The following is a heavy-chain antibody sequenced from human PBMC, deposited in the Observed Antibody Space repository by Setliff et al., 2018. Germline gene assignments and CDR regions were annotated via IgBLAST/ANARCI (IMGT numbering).Heavy chain of an antibody. V-gene: IGHV1-18*01. CDR2: ISAYNGNT. D-gene: IGHD5-18*01. J-gene: IGHJ4*02. CDR3: AAIGLDTAMITGVLFDF. CDR1: GYTFTSYA. Sequence: ASVKVSCKASGYTFTSYAISWVRQAPGQGLEWMGWISAYNGNTNYAQKFQGRVTMTEDTSTDTAYMELSSLRSEDTAVYYCAAIGLDTAMITGVLFDFWGQGTLVTVSS.